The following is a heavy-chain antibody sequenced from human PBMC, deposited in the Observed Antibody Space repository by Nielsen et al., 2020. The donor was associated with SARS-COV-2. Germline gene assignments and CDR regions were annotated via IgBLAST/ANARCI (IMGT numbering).Heavy chain of an antibody. Sequence: GGSLRLSCAASGFTFSSYGMHWVRQAPGKGLEWVAVIWYDGSNKYYADSVKGRFTISRDNSKNTLYLQMNSLRAEDTAVYYCARGVDMTSDAFDIWGQGTMVTVSS. V-gene: IGHV3-33*08. CDR1: GFTFSSYG. CDR2: IWYDGSNK. D-gene: IGHD2-15*01. J-gene: IGHJ3*02. CDR3: ARGVDMTSDAFDI.